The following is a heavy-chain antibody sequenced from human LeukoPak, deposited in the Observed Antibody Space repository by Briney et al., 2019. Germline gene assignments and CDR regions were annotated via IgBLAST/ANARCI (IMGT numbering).Heavy chain of an antibody. Sequence: SGTLSLTCAVSVGSISSSNWWSWVRQPPGKGLEWIGEIYHSGSTNYNPSLKSRVTISVHKPKNQFSLKLSSVTAADTAVYYCARAARVGRLPYFAYWGQGTLVTVSS. CDR1: VGSISSSNW. CDR2: IYHSGST. D-gene: IGHD3-10*01. CDR3: ARAARVGRLPYFAY. V-gene: IGHV4-4*02. J-gene: IGHJ4*02.